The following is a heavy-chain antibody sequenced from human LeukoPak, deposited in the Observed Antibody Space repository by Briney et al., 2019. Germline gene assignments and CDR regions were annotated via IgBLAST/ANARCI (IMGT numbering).Heavy chain of an antibody. CDR2: IYYSGST. Sequence: SETLSLTCTVSGGSISSYYWSWIRQPPGKGLEWIGYIYYSGSTNYNPSLKSRVTISVDTSKNQFSLKLSSVTAADTAVYYCARLRDTAMVLGYYYMGVWGKGTTVTVSS. CDR1: GGSISSYY. D-gene: IGHD5-18*01. J-gene: IGHJ6*03. V-gene: IGHV4-59*01. CDR3: ARLRDTAMVLGYYYMGV.